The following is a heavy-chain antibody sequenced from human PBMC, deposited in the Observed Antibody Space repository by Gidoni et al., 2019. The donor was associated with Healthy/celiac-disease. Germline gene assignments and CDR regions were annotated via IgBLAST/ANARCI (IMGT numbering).Heavy chain of an antibody. V-gene: IGHV1-69*01. D-gene: IGHD3-3*01. CDR2: IIPIFGTA. Sequence: QVQLVQSGADVKKPGSSVKVSCKASGGTFSSSAISWVRQAPGPGLEWMGGIIPIFGTANYAQKFQGRVTITADESTSTAHMELSSLRSEDTDVYYCARGSYDFWSGYYYYYGMDVWGQGTTVTVSS. CDR1: GGTFSSSA. CDR3: ARGSYDFWSGYYYYYGMDV. J-gene: IGHJ6*02.